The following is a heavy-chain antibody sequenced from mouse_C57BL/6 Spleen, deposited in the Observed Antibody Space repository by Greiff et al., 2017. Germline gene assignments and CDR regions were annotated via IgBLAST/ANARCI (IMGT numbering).Heavy chain of an antibody. V-gene: IGHV1-15*01. J-gene: IGHJ4*01. CDR3: TRRGEGYYVDYAMDY. Sequence: QVQLQQSGAELVRPGASVTLSCKASGYTFTDYEMHWVKQTPVHGLEWIGAIDPDTGGTAYNQKFKGKAILTADKSSRTAYMELRSLTSEDSAVYYCTRRGEGYYVDYAMDYWGQGTSVTVSS. D-gene: IGHD2-3*01. CDR2: IDPDTGGT. CDR1: GYTFTDYE.